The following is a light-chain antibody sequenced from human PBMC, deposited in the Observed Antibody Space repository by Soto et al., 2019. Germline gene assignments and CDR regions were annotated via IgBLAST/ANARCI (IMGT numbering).Light chain of an antibody. CDR1: SSDVGGYNF. CDR2: EVS. J-gene: IGLJ1*01. CDR3: SSFTSSSTLYV. Sequence: QSALTQPASVSGSPGQSITISCTGTSSDVGGYNFVSWYQHHPGKAPKLMIYEVSNRPSGVSTRFSDSKSGNTASLTISGLHAEDEADYYCSSFTSSSTLYVFGTGTKLTVL. V-gene: IGLV2-14*01.